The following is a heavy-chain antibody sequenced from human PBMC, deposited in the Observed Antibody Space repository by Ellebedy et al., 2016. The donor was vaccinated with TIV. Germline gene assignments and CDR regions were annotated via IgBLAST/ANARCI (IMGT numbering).Heavy chain of an antibody. V-gene: IGHV3-48*01. CDR3: AKYSTGYYDVRYFDL. CDR2: ISSSSSTI. D-gene: IGHD3-22*01. J-gene: IGHJ2*01. Sequence: GGSLRLSCAASGFTFSSYSMNWVRQAPGKGLEWVSYISSSSSTIYYADSVKGRFTISRDNAKNSLYLQMNSLRAEDTAVYYCAKYSTGYYDVRYFDLWGRGTLVTVSS. CDR1: GFTFSSYS.